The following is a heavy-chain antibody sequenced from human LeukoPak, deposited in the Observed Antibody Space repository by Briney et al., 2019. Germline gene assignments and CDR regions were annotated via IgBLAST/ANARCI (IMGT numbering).Heavy chain of an antibody. D-gene: IGHD2-8*01. CDR1: GFTFSSYS. CDR2: ISSSSSYI. CDR3: ASRDLGYAIGAFDI. V-gene: IGHV3-21*01. J-gene: IGHJ3*02. Sequence: GGSLRLSCAASGFTFSSYSMNWVRQAPGKGLEWVSSISSSSSYIYYADSVKGRFTISRDNAKNSLYLQMNSLRAEDTAVYYCASRDLGYAIGAFDIWGQGTMVTVSS.